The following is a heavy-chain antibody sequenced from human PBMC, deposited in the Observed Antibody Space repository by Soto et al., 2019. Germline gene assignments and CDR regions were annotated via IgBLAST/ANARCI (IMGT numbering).Heavy chain of an antibody. D-gene: IGHD3-10*01. Sequence: DVQLVESGGGLVQPGGSLRISCAASGVSVSVNYMSWVRQAPGKGLEWVSTMYSGGSTYYADSVKGRFTISRDNSKNTLYLQMNSLRVEDTAVYYCARDSVGARYYGSGSFLGMDVWGQGTTVTVSS. J-gene: IGHJ6*02. CDR1: GVSVSVNY. V-gene: IGHV3-66*01. CDR2: MYSGGST. CDR3: ARDSVGARYYGSGSFLGMDV.